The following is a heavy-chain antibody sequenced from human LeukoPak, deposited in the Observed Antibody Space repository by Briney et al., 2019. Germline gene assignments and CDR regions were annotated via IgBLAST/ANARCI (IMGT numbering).Heavy chain of an antibody. CDR1: GFSFSGYW. D-gene: IGHD3-22*01. J-gene: IGHJ3*02. CDR3: ARDRHYYDSSGYTGIVDAFDI. V-gene: IGHV3-74*01. CDR2: INSDGSST. Sequence: PGGSLRPSCTTSGFSFSGYWMHWVRQAPGKGLVWVSRINSDGSSTSYADSVKGRFTISRDNAKNTLYLQMNSLRAEDTPVYYCARDRHYYDSSGYTGIVDAFDIWGQGTMVTVSS.